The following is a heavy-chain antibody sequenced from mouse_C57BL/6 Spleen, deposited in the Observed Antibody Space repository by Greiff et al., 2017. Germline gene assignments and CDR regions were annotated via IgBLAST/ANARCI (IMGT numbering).Heavy chain of an antibody. CDR3: ANYYGSSYYAMDY. J-gene: IGHJ4*01. V-gene: IGHV1-22*01. CDR1: GYTFTDYN. Sequence: EVKLVESGPELVKPGASVKMSCKASGYTFTDYNMHWVKQSHGKSLEWIGYINPNNGGTSYNQKFKGKATLTVNKSSSTAYMELRSLTSEDSAVYYCANYYGSSYYAMDYWGQGTSVTVSS. CDR2: INPNNGGT. D-gene: IGHD1-1*01.